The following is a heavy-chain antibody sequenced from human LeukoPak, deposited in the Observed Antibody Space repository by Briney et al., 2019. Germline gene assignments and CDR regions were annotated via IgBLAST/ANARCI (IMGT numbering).Heavy chain of an antibody. J-gene: IGHJ6*03. CDR2: IIPIFGTA. V-gene: IGHV1-69*13. Sequence: SVKVSCKASGGTFSSYAISWVRQAPGQGLEWMGGIIPIFGTANYAQKFQGRVTITADESTSTAYMELSSLRSEDTAVYYCARGLRPYRPYYYYYMDVWGKGTTVTISS. CDR1: GGTFSSYA. CDR3: ARGLRPYRPYYYYYMDV. D-gene: IGHD5-12*01.